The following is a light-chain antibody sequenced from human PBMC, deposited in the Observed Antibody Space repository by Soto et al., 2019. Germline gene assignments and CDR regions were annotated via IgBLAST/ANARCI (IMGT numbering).Light chain of an antibody. V-gene: IGKV3-11*01. Sequence: EIVLTQSPATLSLSPGERATLSCRASQSVSSYLAWYQQKPGQAPRRLIYDASNRATGITARFSGSGSGTDFTLTISSLEPEDFAVYYCQQRSNWPSITFGQGTRLEIK. CDR3: QQRSNWPSIT. CDR2: DAS. CDR1: QSVSSY. J-gene: IGKJ5*01.